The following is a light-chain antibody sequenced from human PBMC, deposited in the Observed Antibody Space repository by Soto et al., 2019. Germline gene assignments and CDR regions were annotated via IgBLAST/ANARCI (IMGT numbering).Light chain of an antibody. CDR2: GAS. CDR3: QQYNNWPPT. J-gene: IGKJ4*01. V-gene: IGKV3-15*01. CDR1: QSVSNF. Sequence: EVMLTQSPATLSVSLGERATLTCRASQSVSNFLAWYQQKPGKAPKLLIYGASTMDSGIPARFSGSGSGTEFTLTISSLQSEDFAVYYCQQYNNWPPTFGGGTKVDIK.